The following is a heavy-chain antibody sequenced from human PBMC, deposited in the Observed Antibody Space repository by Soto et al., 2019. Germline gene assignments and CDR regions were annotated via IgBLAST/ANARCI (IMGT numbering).Heavy chain of an antibody. Sequence: ASVKVSCKVSGYTLTELSMHWVRQAPGKGLEWMGGFDPEDGETIYAQKFQGRVTMTEDTSTDTAYMELSSLRSEDTAVYYCATLPERGYRYGFFALDIWGQGTMVTVSS. V-gene: IGHV1-24*01. CDR3: ATLPERGYRYGFFALDI. J-gene: IGHJ3*02. CDR2: FDPEDGET. D-gene: IGHD5-18*01. CDR1: GYTLTELS.